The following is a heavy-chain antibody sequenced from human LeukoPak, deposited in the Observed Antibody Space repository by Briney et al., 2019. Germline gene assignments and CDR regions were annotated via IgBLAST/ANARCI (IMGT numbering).Heavy chain of an antibody. CDR2: ISAYNGNT. Sequence: ASVKVSCKASGSTFTSYGISWVRQAPGQGLEWMGWISAYNGNTNNAQKLQGRVTMTTDTSTCTAYMERRSLRSDDSAAYYCARGAAAAGRGHFDYWGQGTLVTVSS. V-gene: IGHV1-18*01. CDR3: ARGAAAAGRGHFDY. D-gene: IGHD6-13*01. CDR1: GSTFTSYG. J-gene: IGHJ4*02.